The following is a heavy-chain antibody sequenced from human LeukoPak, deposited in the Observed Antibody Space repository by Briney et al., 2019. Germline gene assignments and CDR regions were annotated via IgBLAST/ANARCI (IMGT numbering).Heavy chain of an antibody. CDR2: ISSSSYI. Sequence: GGSLRLSCAASGFTFSSYSMNWVRQAPGKGLEWVSSISSSSYIYYADSVKGRFTISRDNAKNSLYLQMNSLRAEDTAVYYCARGGIAAAENWFDPWGQGTLVTVSS. CDR1: GFTFSSYS. CDR3: ARGGIAAAENWFDP. D-gene: IGHD6-13*01. V-gene: IGHV3-21*01. J-gene: IGHJ5*02.